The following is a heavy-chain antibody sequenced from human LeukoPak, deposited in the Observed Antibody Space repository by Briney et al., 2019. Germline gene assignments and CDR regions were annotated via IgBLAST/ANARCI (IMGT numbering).Heavy chain of an antibody. Sequence: GESLQISCQGSGYSFTSYWIGWVRQMPGKGLEWMGIIYPGDSDTRYSPSFQGQVTISADKSISTAYLQWSSLKASDTAMYYCARHEYSSGWAPFDYWGQGTLVTVSS. CDR3: ARHEYSSGWAPFDY. D-gene: IGHD6-19*01. CDR1: GYSFTSYW. J-gene: IGHJ4*02. CDR2: IYPGDSDT. V-gene: IGHV5-51*01.